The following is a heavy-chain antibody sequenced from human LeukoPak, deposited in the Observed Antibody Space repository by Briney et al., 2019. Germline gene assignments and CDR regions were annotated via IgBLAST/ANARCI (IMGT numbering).Heavy chain of an antibody. CDR3: ATDFHPTPLWY. CDR2: FDPEDGVT. J-gene: IGHJ4*02. V-gene: IGHV1-24*01. Sequence: ASVKVSCKVSGYTLTELSMHWVRQAPGKGLEWRGGFDPEDGVTIYAQKFQGRVTITEDTSTDTAYMELSSLRSEGTAVYYCATDFHPTPLWYWGQGTLVTVSS. CDR1: GYTLTELS.